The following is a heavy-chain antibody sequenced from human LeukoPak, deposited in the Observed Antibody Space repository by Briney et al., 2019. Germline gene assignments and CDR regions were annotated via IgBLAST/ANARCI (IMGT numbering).Heavy chain of an antibody. CDR1: GGSITSYY. Sequence: SETLSLTCTVSGGSITSYYWSWIRQPPGKGLEWIGYIYYTGSTNYNPSLKSRVTISVDASKNQFSLNLSSVSAADTAVYYCARVVVAAGSNWFDSWGQGTLVTVSS. CDR3: ARVVVAAGSNWFDS. J-gene: IGHJ5*01. D-gene: IGHD2-15*01. V-gene: IGHV4-59*01. CDR2: IYYTGST.